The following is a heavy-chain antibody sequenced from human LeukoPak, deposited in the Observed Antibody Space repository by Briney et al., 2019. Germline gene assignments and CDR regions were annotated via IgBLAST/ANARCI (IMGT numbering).Heavy chain of an antibody. J-gene: IGHJ4*02. CDR2: IRGDGGDK. D-gene: IGHD2-15*01. Sequence: PGGSLRLSCAASGFTFTSHWMTWVRQAPGKGLEWVANIRGDGGDKYYVDSVKGRFTISRDNAKNSVYLQMSSLRGEDTAVYYCARDIDRAHGDWGQGTLVTVSS. CDR3: ARDIDRAHGD. CDR1: GFTFTSHW. V-gene: IGHV3-7*01.